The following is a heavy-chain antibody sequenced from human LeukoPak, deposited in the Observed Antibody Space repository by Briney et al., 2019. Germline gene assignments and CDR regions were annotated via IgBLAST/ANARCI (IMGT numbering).Heavy chain of an antibody. Sequence: GASVKVSCKASGYTFTSYGINWVRQAPGQGLEWMGWISAYNGNTSYAQKLQGRVTMTTDTSTSTAYMELRSLRSDDTAVYYCARSITIFGVVIPLYNWFDPWGQGTLVTVSS. V-gene: IGHV1-18*01. CDR2: ISAYNGNT. CDR1: GYTFTSYG. CDR3: ARSITIFGVVIPLYNWFDP. D-gene: IGHD3-3*01. J-gene: IGHJ5*02.